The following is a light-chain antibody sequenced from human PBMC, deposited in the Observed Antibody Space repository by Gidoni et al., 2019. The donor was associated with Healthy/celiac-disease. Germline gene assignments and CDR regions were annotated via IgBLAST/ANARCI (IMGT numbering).Light chain of an antibody. Sequence: DIQMTPSPSSLSASVGDRVTITCRASQGISNSLAWYQQKPGKAPKLLLYAASRLESGVPSRFSGSGSGTDYTLTISSLQPEDFATYYCQQYYSIPRGTFGQGTKLEIK. CDR3: QQYYSIPRGT. J-gene: IGKJ2*01. V-gene: IGKV1-NL1*01. CDR2: AAS. CDR1: QGISNS.